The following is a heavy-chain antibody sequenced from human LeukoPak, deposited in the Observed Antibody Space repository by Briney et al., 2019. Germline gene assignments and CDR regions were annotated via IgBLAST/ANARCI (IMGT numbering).Heavy chain of an antibody. D-gene: IGHD6-13*01. Sequence: ASVKVSCKASGYTFTSYDINWVRQATGQGLEWMGWINTNTGNPTYAQGFTGRFVFSLDTSVSTAYLQISSLKAEDTAVYYCARDIRYSSSWYFPHYYYYGMDVWGQGTTVTVSS. CDR3: ARDIRYSSSWYFPHYYYYGMDV. V-gene: IGHV7-4-1*02. CDR2: INTNTGNP. CDR1: GYTFTSYD. J-gene: IGHJ6*02.